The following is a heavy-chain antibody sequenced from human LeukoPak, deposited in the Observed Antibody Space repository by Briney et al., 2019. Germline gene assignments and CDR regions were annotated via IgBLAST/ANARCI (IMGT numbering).Heavy chain of an antibody. V-gene: IGHV4-34*01. D-gene: IGHD3-22*01. Sequence: PSETLSLTSAVYGGSFSDYYWSWIRQPRGKGLEWNGEINHSGSTYYNPSLKSRVTMSVDTSKNQFSLKLSSVTAADTAVYYCARAVSSGYYYRNWFDPWGQGTLVTV. CDR1: GGSFSDYY. CDR3: ARAVSSGYYYRNWFDP. CDR2: INHSGST. J-gene: IGHJ5*02.